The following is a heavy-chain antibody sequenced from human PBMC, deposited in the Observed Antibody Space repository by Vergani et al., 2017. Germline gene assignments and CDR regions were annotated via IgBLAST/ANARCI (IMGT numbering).Heavy chain of an antibody. CDR1: GRSISSGDYY. CDR2: IYYSGST. J-gene: IGHJ6*02. V-gene: IGHV4-30-4*08. D-gene: IGHD2-15*01. Sequence: QVQLQESGPGLVKPSQTLSLTCTVSGRSISSGDYYWSWIRQPPGKGLEWIGYIYYSGSTYYNPSLKSRVTISVDTSKNQFSLKLSSVTAADTAVYYCARALVCSGGSCYGYYYYYYGMDVWGQGTTVTVSS. CDR3: ARALVCSGGSCYGYYYYYYGMDV.